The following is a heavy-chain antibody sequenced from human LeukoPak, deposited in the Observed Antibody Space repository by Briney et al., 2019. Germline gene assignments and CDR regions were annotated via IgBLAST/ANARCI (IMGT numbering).Heavy chain of an antibody. Sequence: SETLSLTCAVYVGSVSGYYWSWIRQPPGRGLEWIGEINDSGSTNYNPSLRSRVTMSVDMSKNQFSLNLSSVTAADTAVYYCARQPLNCTSTNCYAFDIWGQGTMVTVSS. J-gene: IGHJ3*02. CDR1: VGSVSGYY. V-gene: IGHV4-34*01. CDR3: ARQPLNCTSTNCYAFDI. D-gene: IGHD2-2*01. CDR2: INDSGST.